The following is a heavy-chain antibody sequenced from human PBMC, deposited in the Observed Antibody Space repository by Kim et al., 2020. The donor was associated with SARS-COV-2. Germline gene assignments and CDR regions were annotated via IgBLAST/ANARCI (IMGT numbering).Heavy chain of an antibody. J-gene: IGHJ4*02. V-gene: IGHV3-13*01. CDR1: EFIFRIHD. Sequence: GGSLRLSCVASEFIFRIHDMHWVRQTTEKGLEWVSGIGTAGDTYYADSLKGRFTISREDATGSLYLQLNSLRVGDTAIYYCVKALTRGNLRGGFDWGFDSWGQGTLVTVSS. CDR3: VKALTRGNLRGGFDWGFDS. D-gene: IGHD5-12*01. CDR2: IGTAGDT.